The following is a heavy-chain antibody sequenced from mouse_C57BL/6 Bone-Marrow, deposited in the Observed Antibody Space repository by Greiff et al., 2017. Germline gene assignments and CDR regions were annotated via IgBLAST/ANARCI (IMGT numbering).Heavy chain of an antibody. V-gene: IGHV1-72*01. D-gene: IGHD4-1*01. Sequence: QVQLQQPGAELVKPGASVKLSCKASGYTFTSYWMHWVKQRPGRGLEWIGRIDPNSGGTKYNEKFKSKATLTVDKPSITAYMQLSSLTSEDSAGYYCARSDWDGGSMDDWGQGTSVTVSS. CDR2: IDPNSGGT. J-gene: IGHJ4*01. CDR1: GYTFTSYW. CDR3: ARSDWDGGSMDD.